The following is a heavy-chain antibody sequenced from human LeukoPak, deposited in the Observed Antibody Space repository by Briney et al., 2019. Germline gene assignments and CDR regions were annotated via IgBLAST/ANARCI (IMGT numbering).Heavy chain of an antibody. CDR2: INPNSGGT. CDR1: GCTFTGYY. Sequence: ASVKVSCKASGCTFTGYYMHWVRQAPGQGLEWMGWINPNSGGTNYAQKFQGRVTMTRDTSISTAYMELSRLRSDDTAVYYCARIAARTYYYYYYYMDVWGKGTTVTVSS. V-gene: IGHV1-2*02. D-gene: IGHD6-6*01. CDR3: ARIAARTYYYYYYYMDV. J-gene: IGHJ6*03.